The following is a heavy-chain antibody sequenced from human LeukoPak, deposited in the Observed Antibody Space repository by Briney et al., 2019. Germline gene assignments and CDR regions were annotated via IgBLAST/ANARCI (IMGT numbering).Heavy chain of an antibody. CDR3: ARADFWYYYGMDV. CDR2: IGTAGDT. V-gene: IGHV3-13*01. J-gene: IGHJ6*02. Sequence: GGSLRLSCAASGFTFSSYDMHWVRHATGKGLEWVSAIGTAGDTYYPGSVKGRFTISRENAKNSLYLQMNSLRAGDTAVYYCARADFWYYYGMDVWGQGTTVTVSS. D-gene: IGHD3/OR15-3a*01. CDR1: GFTFSSYD.